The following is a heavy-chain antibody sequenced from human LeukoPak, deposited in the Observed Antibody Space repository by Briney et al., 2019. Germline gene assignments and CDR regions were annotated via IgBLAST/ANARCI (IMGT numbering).Heavy chain of an antibody. D-gene: IGHD3-22*01. CDR2: IRCSDCNT. CDR3: AKDHYDSIDY. V-gene: IGHV3-23*01. CDR1: GFTFSSYA. Sequence: GGSLRLSCAASGFTFSSYAMSWPRHAPGKGLEGGSAIRCSDCNTYYAHSVKGRFTISRDNYKNTLYMQKNSVRDYERAVYYCAKDHYDSIDYWGQGTMVTVSS. J-gene: IGHJ4*02.